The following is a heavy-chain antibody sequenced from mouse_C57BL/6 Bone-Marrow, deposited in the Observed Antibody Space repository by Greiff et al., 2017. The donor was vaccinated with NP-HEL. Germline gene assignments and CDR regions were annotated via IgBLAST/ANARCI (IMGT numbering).Heavy chain of an antibody. CDR2: ISSGGDYI. CDR3: TREGDSFHWYFDV. D-gene: IGHD2-12*01. Sequence: DVMLVESGEGLVKPGGSLKLSCAASGFTFSSYAMSWVRQTPEKRLEWVAYISSGGDYIYYADTVKGRFTISRDNARNTLYLQMSSLKSEDTAMYYCTREGDSFHWYFDVWGTGTTVTVSS. CDR1: GFTFSSYA. V-gene: IGHV5-9-1*02. J-gene: IGHJ1*03.